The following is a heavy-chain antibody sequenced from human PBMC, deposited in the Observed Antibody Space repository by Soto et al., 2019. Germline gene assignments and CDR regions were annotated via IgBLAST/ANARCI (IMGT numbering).Heavy chain of an antibody. D-gene: IGHD3-3*02. V-gene: IGHV4-39*01. CDR1: GSSISSSSYY. J-gene: IGHJ5*02. CDR2: IYYSGSP. Sequence: PSETLSLTCTVSGSSISSSSYYWGWIRQTPGKGLEWLGSIYYSGSPYYNPPLKRRVTISVDTSKNQFSLKLSSVTAADRAVYYCASPKIAFYNWFDPRGQGTLVTVSS. CDR3: ASPKIAFYNWFDP.